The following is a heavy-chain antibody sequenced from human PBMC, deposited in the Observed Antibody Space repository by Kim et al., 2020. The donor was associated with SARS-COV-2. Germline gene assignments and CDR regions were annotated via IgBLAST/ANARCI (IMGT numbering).Heavy chain of an antibody. Sequence: GGSLRLSCAASGFTFSSYGMHWVRQAPGKGLEWVAVISYDGSNKYYADSVKGRFTISRDNSKNTLYLQMNSLRAEDTAVYYCAKDRKRIAVAGYFDYWGQGTLVTVSS. CDR2: ISYDGSNK. CDR3: AKDRKRIAVAGYFDY. J-gene: IGHJ4*02. CDR1: GFTFSSYG. V-gene: IGHV3-30*18. D-gene: IGHD6-19*01.